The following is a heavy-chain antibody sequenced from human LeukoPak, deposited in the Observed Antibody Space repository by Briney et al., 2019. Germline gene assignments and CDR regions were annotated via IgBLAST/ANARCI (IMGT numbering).Heavy chain of an antibody. CDR1: GFAFSTFW. CDR2: INSDGNII. V-gene: IGHV3-74*01. Sequence: PGGSLRLSCATSGFAFSTFWMHWVRQAPGKGLVWVARINSDGNIISYADSVKGRFTISRDNAKNTLYLQMSSLRAEDTAVYYCATYLTLDSTWGQGTLVSVSS. D-gene: IGHD6-13*01. CDR3: ATYLTLDST. J-gene: IGHJ5*02.